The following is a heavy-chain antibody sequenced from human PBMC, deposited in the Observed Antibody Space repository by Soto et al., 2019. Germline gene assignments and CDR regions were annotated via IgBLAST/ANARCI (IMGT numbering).Heavy chain of an antibody. CDR2: INPNSGGT. Sequence: ASVNVSCKASGYIFTSYYLHWVRQAPGQGLEWMGWINPNSGGTNYAQKFQGWVTMTRDTSISTAYMELSRLRSDDTAVYYCARDSPYYYDSSGYSPLPYYYYYGMDVWGQGTTVTVSS. V-gene: IGHV1-2*04. CDR1: GYIFTSYY. J-gene: IGHJ6*02. CDR3: ARDSPYYYDSSGYSPLPYYYYYGMDV. D-gene: IGHD3-22*01.